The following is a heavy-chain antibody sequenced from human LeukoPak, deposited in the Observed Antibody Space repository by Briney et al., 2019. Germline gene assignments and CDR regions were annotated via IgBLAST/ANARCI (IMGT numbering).Heavy chain of an antibody. CDR2: ISSNGGST. Sequence: GGSLRLSCSASGFTFSSYAMHWVRQAPGKGLEYVSAISSNGGSTYYADSVKGRFTISRDKSKKTLYLQMSSLRAEDTAVYYRVTKNGLRYFDWLPRGYYGMDVWGQGTTVTVSS. CDR3: VTKNGLRYFDWLPRGYYGMDV. J-gene: IGHJ6*02. CDR1: GFTFSSYA. V-gene: IGHV3-64D*06. D-gene: IGHD3-9*01.